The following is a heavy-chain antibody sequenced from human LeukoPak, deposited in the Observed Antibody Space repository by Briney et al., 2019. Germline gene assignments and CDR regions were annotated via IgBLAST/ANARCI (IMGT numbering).Heavy chain of an antibody. J-gene: IGHJ1*01. V-gene: IGHV3-74*01. CDR1: GFTFSRYW. CDR2: IKSDGKT. Sequence: GGSLRLSCEASGFTFSRYWMHWVRQAPGNGLVGVSRIKSDGKTNYADSVKGRFTISRDNAKNTVSLQMDSLRAEDTGVYYCARAPSEVGGYYPEYFRHWGQGTLVTVSS. CDR3: ARAPSEVGGYYPEYFRH. D-gene: IGHD3-22*01.